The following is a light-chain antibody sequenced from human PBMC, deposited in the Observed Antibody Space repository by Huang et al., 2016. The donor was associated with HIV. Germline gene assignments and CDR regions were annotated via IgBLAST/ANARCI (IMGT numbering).Light chain of an antibody. CDR2: GAS. CDR1: QSVSSN. CDR3: QQYNNWPPRDVT. V-gene: IGKV3-15*01. J-gene: IGKJ3*01. Sequence: EIVMTQSPATLSVSPGERATLSCRASQSVSSNLAWYQQKPGQAPRLLISGASTRATGIPDRFSGSGSGTEFTLTISSLQSQDFAIYYCQQYNNWPPRDVTFGPGTKVDIK.